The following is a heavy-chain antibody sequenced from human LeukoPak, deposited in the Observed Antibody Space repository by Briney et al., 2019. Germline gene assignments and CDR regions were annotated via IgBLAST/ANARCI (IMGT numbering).Heavy chain of an antibody. CDR2: ISYSGST. D-gene: IGHD3-10*01. CDR1: GGSISSYY. V-gene: IGHV4-59*01. J-gene: IGHJ3*02. CDR3: AREGSGSFPDAFDI. Sequence: PSETLSLTCTVSGGSISSYYWSWIRQPPGKGLEWIGYISYSGSTKNNPSLKSRVTISVDTSKGQFSLKLTSVTAADTAVYYCAREGSGSFPDAFDIWGQGTMVTVSS.